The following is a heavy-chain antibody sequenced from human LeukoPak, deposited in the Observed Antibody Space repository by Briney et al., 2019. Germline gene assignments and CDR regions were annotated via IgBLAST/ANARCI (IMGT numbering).Heavy chain of an antibody. Sequence: QTGGSLRLSCAASGFTFSSYAMSWVRQAPGKGLEWVSAISGSGGSTYYADSVKGRFTISRDNSKNTLYLQMNSLRAEDTAVCYCARETADIAALPNYYYGMDVWGQGTTVTVSS. CDR1: GFTFSSYA. CDR2: ISGSGGST. CDR3: ARETADIAALPNYYYGMDV. J-gene: IGHJ6*02. V-gene: IGHV3-23*01. D-gene: IGHD6-13*01.